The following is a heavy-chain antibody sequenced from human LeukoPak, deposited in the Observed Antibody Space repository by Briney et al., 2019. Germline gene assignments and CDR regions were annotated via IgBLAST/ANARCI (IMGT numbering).Heavy chain of an antibody. J-gene: IGHJ4*02. Sequence: PGGSLRLSCVASGSTFRSYSMTWVRQAPGKGLEWVSAISGSGGSTYYADSVKGRFTISRDNSKNTLYLQMNSLRAEDTAVYYCAKDRTHSGSYGGVDYWGQGTLVTVSS. V-gene: IGHV3-23*01. D-gene: IGHD1-26*01. CDR2: ISGSGGST. CDR3: AKDRTHSGSYGGVDY. CDR1: GSTFRSYS.